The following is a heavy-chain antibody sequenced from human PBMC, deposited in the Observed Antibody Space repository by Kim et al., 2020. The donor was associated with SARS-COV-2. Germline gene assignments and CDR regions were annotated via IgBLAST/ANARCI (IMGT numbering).Heavy chain of an antibody. CDR1: GFTFSNAW. V-gene: IGHV3-15*01. CDR2: IKSKTDGGTT. CDR3: TTAARIKLWFGDDAFDI. Sequence: GGSLRLSCAASGFTFSNAWMSWVRQAPGKGLEWVGRIKSKTDGGTTDYAAPVKGRFTISRDDSKNTLYLQMNSLKTEDTAVYYCTTAARIKLWFGDDAFDIWGQGTMVTVSS. J-gene: IGHJ3*02. D-gene: IGHD3-10*01.